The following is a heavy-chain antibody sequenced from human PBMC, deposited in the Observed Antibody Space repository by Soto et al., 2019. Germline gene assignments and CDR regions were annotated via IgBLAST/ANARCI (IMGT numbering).Heavy chain of an antibody. CDR3: ARAKSDCSGGSCYYYYYYGMDV. CDR1: GFTFSSYW. Sequence: EVQLVESGGGLVQPGGSLRLSCAASGFTFSSYWMSWVRQAPGKGLEWVANIKQDGSEKYYVDSVKGRFTISRDNAKNSLYLQMNSLRAEDPAVYYCARAKSDCSGGSCYYYYYYGMDVWGQGTTVTVSS. CDR2: IKQDGSEK. V-gene: IGHV3-7*05. J-gene: IGHJ6*02. D-gene: IGHD2-15*01.